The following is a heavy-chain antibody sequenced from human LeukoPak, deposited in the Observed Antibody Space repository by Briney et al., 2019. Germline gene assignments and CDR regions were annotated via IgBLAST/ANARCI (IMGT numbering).Heavy chain of an antibody. V-gene: IGHV1-46*01. Sequence: GASVKVSCKASGYTSTSYYMHWVRQAPGQGLEWMGIINPSGGSTGYAQKFQGRVTVTRDTSTSTVYMELSSLRSEDTAVYYCARDTSPIAARPNWFDPWGQGTLVTVSS. J-gene: IGHJ5*02. CDR1: GYTSTSYY. D-gene: IGHD6-6*01. CDR2: INPSGGST. CDR3: ARDTSPIAARPNWFDP.